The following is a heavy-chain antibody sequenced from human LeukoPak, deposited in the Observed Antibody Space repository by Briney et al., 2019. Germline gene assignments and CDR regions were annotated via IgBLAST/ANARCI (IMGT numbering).Heavy chain of an antibody. J-gene: IGHJ4*02. CDR2: ISSRGSTI. V-gene: IGHV3-48*03. CDR1: GFTFSSYE. CDR3: ARDPRGYSGYLPGIAAAGLDY. Sequence: GGSLRLSCAASGFTFSSYEMNWVRQAPGKGLEWVSYISSRGSTIYYADSVKGRFTISRDNAKNSLHLQMNSLRAEDTAVYCCARDPRGYSGYLPGIAAAGLDYWGQGTLVTVSS. D-gene: IGHD6-13*01.